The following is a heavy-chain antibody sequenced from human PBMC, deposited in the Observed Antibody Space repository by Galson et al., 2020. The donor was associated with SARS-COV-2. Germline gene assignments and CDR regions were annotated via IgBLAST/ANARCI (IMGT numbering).Heavy chain of an antibody. CDR2: ISYDGSTK. CDR3: AKDRVTYSRYYYYGMDV. CDR1: EFAFSSFG. J-gene: IGHJ6*02. V-gene: IGHV3-30*18. D-gene: IGHD1-26*01. Sequence: GSLKISCVASEFAFSSFGMHWVRQTPGKGLECVAVISYDGSTKFYADSVKGRFTVSRDNSKNTLYLEMNSLRPEDTAVYYCAKDRVTYSRYYYYGMDVWGQGATVTVSS.